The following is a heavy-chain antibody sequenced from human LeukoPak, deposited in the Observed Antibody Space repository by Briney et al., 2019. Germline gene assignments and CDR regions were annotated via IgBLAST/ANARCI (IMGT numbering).Heavy chain of an antibody. CDR1: GGSISSYY. CDR3: ARYGSGSYYYYYGMDV. CDR2: IYYSGST. V-gene: IGHV4-59*01. D-gene: IGHD3-10*01. Sequence: SETLSLTCTVSGGSISSYYWSWIRQPPGKGLEWIGYIYYSGSTNYNPSLKSRVTISVDTSKNQFSLTLSSVTAADTVVYHCARYGSGSYYYYYGMDVWGKGTTVTVSS. J-gene: IGHJ6*04.